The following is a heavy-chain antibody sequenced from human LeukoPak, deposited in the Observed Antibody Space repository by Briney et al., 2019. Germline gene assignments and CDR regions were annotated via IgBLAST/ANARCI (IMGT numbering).Heavy chain of an antibody. CDR1: GFTVSGSA. V-gene: IGHV3-73*01. J-gene: IGHJ4*02. D-gene: IGHD3-10*01. CDR3: TGNYYGSGSYADFDY. Sequence: GGSLRLSCAASGFTVSGSALHWVRQACGKGLEWVGRIRSTANGYATAYAASVKGRFTISRDDSKNTAYLQMDSLKTEDTAVYYCTGNYYGSGSYADFDYWGQGTLVTVSS. CDR2: IRSTANGYAT.